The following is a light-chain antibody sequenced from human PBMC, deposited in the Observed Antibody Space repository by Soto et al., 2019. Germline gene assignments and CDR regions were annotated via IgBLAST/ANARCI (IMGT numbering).Light chain of an antibody. Sequence: QLVLTQSPSASASLGASVKLTCTLSSGHSNYAIAWHQLQPEKGPRYLLKVNIDGSHTKGDGIPDRFSGSSPGAERYLTISSLQSEDEADYYCQTWGTGIQVFGGGTKLTVL. J-gene: IGLJ3*02. V-gene: IGLV4-69*01. CDR2: VNIDGSH. CDR3: QTWGTGIQV. CDR1: SGHSNYA.